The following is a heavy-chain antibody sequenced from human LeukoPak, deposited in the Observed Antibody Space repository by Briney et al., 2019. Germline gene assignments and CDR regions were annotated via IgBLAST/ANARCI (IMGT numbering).Heavy chain of an antibody. D-gene: IGHD3-22*01. CDR1: GYSISSGYY. CDR3: ARDRGTYYYDSSGYVDI. J-gene: IGHJ3*02. CDR2: IYHSGST. Sequence: SETLSLTCTVSGYSISSGYYWGWIRQPPGKGLEWIGSIYHSGSTYYNPSLKSRVTISVDTSKNQFSLKLSSVTAADTAVYYCARDRGTYYYDSSGYVDIWGQGTMVTVSS. V-gene: IGHV4-38-2*02.